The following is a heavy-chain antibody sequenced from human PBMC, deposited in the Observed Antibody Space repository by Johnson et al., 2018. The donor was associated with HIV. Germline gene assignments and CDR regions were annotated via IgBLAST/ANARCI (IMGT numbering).Heavy chain of an antibody. CDR3: VRGWNYYGDYSSAFDI. CDR1: GFTFSIYW. V-gene: IGHV3-7*01. J-gene: IGHJ3*02. Sequence: VQLVESGGGLVQPGGSLRLSCAASGFTFSIYWMSWVRQAPGKGLEWVANIKQDGSERYYVDSVKGRFTISRDYAKNSLYLQLNSLRAGDTAVYYCVRGWNYYGDYSSAFDIWGQGTMVTVSS. D-gene: IGHD4-17*01. CDR2: IKQDGSER.